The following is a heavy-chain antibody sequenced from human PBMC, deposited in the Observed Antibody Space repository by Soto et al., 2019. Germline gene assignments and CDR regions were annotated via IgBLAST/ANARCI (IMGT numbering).Heavy chain of an antibody. CDR2: ISGSGGST. J-gene: IGHJ6*02. V-gene: IGHV3-23*01. CDR1: GFTFSSYA. CDR3: AKAEDVVVVAANTVYYYYGMDV. D-gene: IGHD2-15*01. Sequence: SGGSLRLSCAASGFTFSSYAMSWVRQAPGKGLEWVSAISGSGGSTYYADSVKGRFTISRDNSKNTLYLQMNSLRAEDTAVYYCAKAEDVVVVAANTVYYYYGMDVWGQGTTVTVSS.